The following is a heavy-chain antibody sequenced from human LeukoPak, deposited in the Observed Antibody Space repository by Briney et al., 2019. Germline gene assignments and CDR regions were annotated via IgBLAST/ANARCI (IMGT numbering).Heavy chain of an antibody. J-gene: IGHJ6*03. Sequence: GGSLRLSCAASGFTFSSYSMNWVRQAPEKGLEWVSSISSSSSYIYYADSVKGRFTISRDNAKNSLYLQMNSLRAEDTAVYYCARVRGSYYYYYYMDVWGKGTTVTVSS. CDR3: ARVRGSYYYYYYMDV. D-gene: IGHD1-26*01. CDR1: GFTFSSYS. V-gene: IGHV3-21*01. CDR2: ISSSSSYI.